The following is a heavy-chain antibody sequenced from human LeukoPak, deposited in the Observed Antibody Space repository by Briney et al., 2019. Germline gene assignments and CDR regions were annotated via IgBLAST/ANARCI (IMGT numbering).Heavy chain of an antibody. CDR3: ARVSLPWTRNLNWFDP. CDR2: ISGSSSYI. J-gene: IGHJ5*02. Sequence: PGGSLRLSCAASGFTFSSYSMNWVRQAPGKGLEWVSSISGSSSYIYYADSVKGRFTISRDNAKNSLYLQMNSLRAEDTAVYYCARVSLPWTRNLNWFDPWGQGTLVTVSS. V-gene: IGHV3-21*01. CDR1: GFTFSSYS. D-gene: IGHD1-14*01.